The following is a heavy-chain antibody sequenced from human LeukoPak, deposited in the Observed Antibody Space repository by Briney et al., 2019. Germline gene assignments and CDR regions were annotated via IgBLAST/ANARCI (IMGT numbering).Heavy chain of an antibody. CDR1: GGSITTYY. J-gene: IGHJ4*02. V-gene: IGHV4-59*08. CDR3: ARRYGGYLNFDY. CDR2: AYYSGST. Sequence: PSETLSLTCTVSGGSITTYYWSWIRQPPGKGLEWIGYAYYSGSTNYNPSLKSRVTISIDTSKSQFSLKLSSVTAADTAVYYCARRYGGYLNFDYWGRGTLVTVS. D-gene: IGHD5-12*01.